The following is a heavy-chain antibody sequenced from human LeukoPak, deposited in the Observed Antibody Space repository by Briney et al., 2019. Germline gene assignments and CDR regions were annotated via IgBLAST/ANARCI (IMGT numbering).Heavy chain of an antibody. D-gene: IGHD4-4*01. CDR3: ARTPSYSNYYYYGMDV. Sequence: IPILGIANSAQKFQGRVTITADNSTSTAYMELSSLRSEDTAVYYCARTPSYSNYYYYGMDVWGQGTTVTVSS. J-gene: IGHJ6*02. V-gene: IGHV1-69*02. CDR2: IPILGIA.